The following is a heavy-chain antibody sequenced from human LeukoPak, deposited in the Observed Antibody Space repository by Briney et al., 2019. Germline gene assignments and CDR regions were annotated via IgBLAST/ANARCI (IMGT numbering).Heavy chain of an antibody. CDR3: ARPDIVVVPAGGYYYGMDV. Sequence: PSETLSLTCAVYGGSFSGYYWSWIRQPPGKGLEWIGEINHSGSTNYNPSLKSRVTISVDTSKNQFSLKLSSVTAADTAVYYCARPDIVVVPAGGYYYGMDVWGQGTTVTVSS. V-gene: IGHV4-34*01. J-gene: IGHJ6*02. CDR2: INHSGST. D-gene: IGHD2-2*01. CDR1: GGSFSGYY.